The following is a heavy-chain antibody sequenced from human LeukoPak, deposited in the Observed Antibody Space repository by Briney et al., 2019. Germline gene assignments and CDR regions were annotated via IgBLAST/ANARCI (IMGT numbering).Heavy chain of an antibody. D-gene: IGHD1-1*01. CDR1: GFTFSSYA. CDR3: ARDPPELEGYFQH. V-gene: IGHV3-64*01. Sequence: PGGSLRLSCAASGFTFSSYAMHWVRQAPGKGLEYVSAISSNGGSTYYANSVKGRFSISRDNSKNTLYLQMGSLRAEDMAVYYCARDPPELEGYFQHWGQGTLVTVSS. CDR2: ISSNGGST. J-gene: IGHJ1*01.